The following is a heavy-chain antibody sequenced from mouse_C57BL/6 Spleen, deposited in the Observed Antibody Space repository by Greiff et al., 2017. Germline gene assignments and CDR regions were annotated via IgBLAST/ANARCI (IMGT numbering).Heavy chain of an antibody. CDR3: ARGHYGSSYYFDY. CDR2: ISSGSSTI. J-gene: IGHJ2*01. V-gene: IGHV5-17*01. Sequence: EVKLMESGGGLVKPGGSLKLSCAASGFTFSDYGMHWVRQAPEKGLEWVAYISSGSSTIYYADTVKGRFTISRDNAKNTLFLQMTSLRSEDTAMYYCARGHYGSSYYFDYWGQGTTLTVSS. CDR1: GFTFSDYG. D-gene: IGHD1-1*01.